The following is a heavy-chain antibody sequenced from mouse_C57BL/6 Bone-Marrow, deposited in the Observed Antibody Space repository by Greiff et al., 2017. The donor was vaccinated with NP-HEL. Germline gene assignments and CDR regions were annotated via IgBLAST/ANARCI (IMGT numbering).Heavy chain of an antibody. J-gene: IGHJ1*03. CDR1: GFTFSDYY. CDR2: ISNGGGST. CDR3: ARRAVVANWYFDV. V-gene: IGHV5-12*01. D-gene: IGHD1-1*01. Sequence: EVQLVESGGGLVQPGGSLKLSCAASGFTFSDYYMYWVRQTPEKRLEWVAYISNGGGSTYYPDTVKGRFTISRDNAKNTLYLQMSRLKSEDTAMYYCARRAVVANWYFDVWGTGTTVTVSS.